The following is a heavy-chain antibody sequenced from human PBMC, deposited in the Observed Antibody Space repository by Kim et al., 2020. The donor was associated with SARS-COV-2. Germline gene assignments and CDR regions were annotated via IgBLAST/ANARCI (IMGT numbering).Heavy chain of an antibody. D-gene: IGHD3-9*01. V-gene: IGHV4-61*02. J-gene: IGHJ4*02. Sequence: SETLSLTCTVSGGSISSGSYYWSWIRQPAGKGLEWIGRIYTSGSTNYNPSLKSRVTISVDTSKNQFSLKLSSVTAADTAVYYCARDNYDILTGSKVFDYWGQGTLVTVSS. CDR2: IYTSGST. CDR3: ARDNYDILTGSKVFDY. CDR1: GGSISSGSYY.